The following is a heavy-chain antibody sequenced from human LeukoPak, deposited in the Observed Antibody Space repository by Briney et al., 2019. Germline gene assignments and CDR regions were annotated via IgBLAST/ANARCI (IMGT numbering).Heavy chain of an antibody. V-gene: IGHV3-30*18. CDR1: GFTFSSYD. CDR3: AKEAGYGDYVAGDY. Sequence: HPGRSLRLSGAASGFTFSSYDMHWVRQAPGKGLEWVAVISYDGSNKYYADSVKGRFTISRDNSKNTLYLQMNSLIAEDTAVYYCAKEAGYGDYVAGDYWGQGTLVTVSS. D-gene: IGHD4-17*01. CDR2: ISYDGSNK. J-gene: IGHJ4*02.